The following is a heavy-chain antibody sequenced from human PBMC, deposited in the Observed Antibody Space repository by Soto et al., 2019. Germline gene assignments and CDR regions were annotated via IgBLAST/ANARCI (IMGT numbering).Heavy chain of an antibody. J-gene: IGHJ4*02. CDR3: ARGRYGDY. Sequence: VHLVQSGAEVKKPGASVKVSCKGSDYAFTTYESTWVRQATGQGLEWMGWISAHNGNTNYAQKLQGRVTVTRDTSTSTAYMELRSLRSDDPAVYYCARGRYGDYWGQGALVTVSS. CDR2: ISAHNGNT. D-gene: IGHD1-1*01. V-gene: IGHV1-18*01. CDR1: DYAFTTYE.